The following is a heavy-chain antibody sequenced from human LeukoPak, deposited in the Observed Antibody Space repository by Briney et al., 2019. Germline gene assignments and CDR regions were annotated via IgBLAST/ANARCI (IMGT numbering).Heavy chain of an antibody. Sequence: GGSLRLSCAASGFTFSKAWMGWVRQAPGKGLEWVGRIKSNDHGGATDYAATVKGRFAVSRDDSKNTLYLQLNSLRAEDTAVYYCATLFGDTSIYHFDYWGQGTLVTVSS. D-gene: IGHD3-3*01. V-gene: IGHV3-15*01. CDR1: GFTFSKAW. J-gene: IGHJ4*02. CDR2: IKSNDHGGAT. CDR3: ATLFGDTSIYHFDY.